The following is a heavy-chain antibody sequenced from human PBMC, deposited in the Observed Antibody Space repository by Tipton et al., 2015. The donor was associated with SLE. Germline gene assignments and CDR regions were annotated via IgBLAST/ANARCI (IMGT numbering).Heavy chain of an antibody. CDR1: GFTLSNYE. D-gene: IGHD6-19*01. J-gene: IGHJ5*02. CDR2: ISRSTGTT. CDR3: ARYFPAGLYSSGWS. V-gene: IGHV3-48*03. Sequence: SLRLSCVASGFTLSNYEMSWVRQAPGKGLEWLSYISRSTGTTYSADSVKGRFTISRDNSKNTLYLQMNSLRAEDTAVYYCARYFPAGLYSSGWSWGQGTLVTVSS.